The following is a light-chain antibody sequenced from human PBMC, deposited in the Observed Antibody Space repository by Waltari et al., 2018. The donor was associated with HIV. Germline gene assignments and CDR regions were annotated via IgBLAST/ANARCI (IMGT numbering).Light chain of an antibody. CDR1: QSVVSNY. CDR3: HQYGSSHT. Sequence: EVVLTQSPGTLSLLPGERATLSCRASQSVVSNYLAWYQQTPGQAPRLLIYGASSRATDIPDRFSGSGSGTDFTLTISRLEPEDFAVYYCHQYGSSHTFGEGTKVEIK. V-gene: IGKV3-20*01. CDR2: GAS. J-gene: IGKJ4*01.